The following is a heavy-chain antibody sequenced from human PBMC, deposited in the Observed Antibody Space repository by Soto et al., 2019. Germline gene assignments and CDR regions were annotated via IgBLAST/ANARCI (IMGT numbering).Heavy chain of an antibody. Sequence: QVQLVQSGAEVKKPGSSVKVSCKASEGTFSSYAISWVRQAPGQGLEWMGGIIPIFGTANYAQKFQGRVTITADKSMSTAYMELSSLRSEDTAVYYCARRARITMVRGEVYYFDYWGQGTLVTVSS. D-gene: IGHD3-10*01. CDR1: EGTFSSYA. CDR3: ARRARITMVRGEVYYFDY. CDR2: IIPIFGTA. J-gene: IGHJ4*02. V-gene: IGHV1-69*06.